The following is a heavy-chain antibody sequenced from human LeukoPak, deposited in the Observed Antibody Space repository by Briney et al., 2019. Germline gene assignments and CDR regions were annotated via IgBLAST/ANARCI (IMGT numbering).Heavy chain of an antibody. Sequence: SETLSLTCTVSGGSISSYYWSWIRQPPGKGLEWIGDINHSGSTNYNPSLKSRVTISVDTSKNQFSLKLSSVTAADTAVYYCARVAARRDSYYYYGMDVWGQGTTVTVSS. J-gene: IGHJ6*02. V-gene: IGHV4-34*01. CDR2: INHSGST. CDR3: ARVAARRDSYYYYGMDV. D-gene: IGHD6-6*01. CDR1: GGSISSYY.